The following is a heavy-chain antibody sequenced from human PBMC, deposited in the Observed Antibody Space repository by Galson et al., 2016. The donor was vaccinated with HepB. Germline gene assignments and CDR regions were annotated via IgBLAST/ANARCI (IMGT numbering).Heavy chain of an antibody. CDR1: GFISSNYG. CDR3: VRSLAHCLSTSCYVVET. CDR2: IWHDGSNQ. J-gene: IGHJ5*02. V-gene: IGHV3-33*01. D-gene: IGHD2-2*01. Sequence: SLRLSCAASGFISSNYGMHWVRQAPGKGLEWVAVIWHDGSNQYYAESVKGRFTISRDNSKNTLFLQMNSLRAEDTAVYYCVRSLAHCLSTSCYVVETWGQGTLVTVSS.